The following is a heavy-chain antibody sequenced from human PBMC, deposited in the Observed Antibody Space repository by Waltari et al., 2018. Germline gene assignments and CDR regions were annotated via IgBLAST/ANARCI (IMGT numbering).Heavy chain of an antibody. Sequence: QITLKESGPSMVKATETLTLTCTFSGFSLTATGAAVAWSRQPPGKALEWLGIVHWDGDKRYSPSLRDRVTFTMDTSKNEVILTLTNIVPGDAGTYFCAHSRYIRGWPNWFDPWGQGTPVTVSA. V-gene: IGHV2-5*02. D-gene: IGHD6-19*01. CDR1: GFSLTATGAA. J-gene: IGHJ5*02. CDR2: VHWDGDK. CDR3: AHSRYIRGWPNWFDP.